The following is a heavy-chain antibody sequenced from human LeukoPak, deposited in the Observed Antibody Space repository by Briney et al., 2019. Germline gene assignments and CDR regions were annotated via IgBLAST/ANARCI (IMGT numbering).Heavy chain of an antibody. J-gene: IGHJ4*02. CDR3: AKAGGRWLQLPGAY. V-gene: IGHV3-23*01. Sequence: GGSLRLSCAASGFTFSSYAMSWVRQAPGKGLEWVSAISGSGGSTYYADSVKGRFTISRDNSKNTLYLQMNSLRAEDTAVYYCAKAGGRWLQLPGAYWGQGTLVTVSS. CDR2: ISGSGGST. D-gene: IGHD5-24*01. CDR1: GFTFSSYA.